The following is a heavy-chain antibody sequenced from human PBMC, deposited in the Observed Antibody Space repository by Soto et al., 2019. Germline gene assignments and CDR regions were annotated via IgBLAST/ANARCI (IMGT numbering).Heavy chain of an antibody. CDR1: GYTLTGYY. D-gene: IGHD6-13*01. CDR3: AARIAAAGPDAFDI. V-gene: IGHV1-2*04. J-gene: IGHJ3*02. Sequence: ASVKVSCKASGYTLTGYYMHWVRQAPGQGLEWMGWINPNSGGTNYAQKFQGWVTMTRDTSISTAYMELSRLRSDDTAVYYCAARIAAAGPDAFDIWGQGTMVTVSS. CDR2: INPNSGGT.